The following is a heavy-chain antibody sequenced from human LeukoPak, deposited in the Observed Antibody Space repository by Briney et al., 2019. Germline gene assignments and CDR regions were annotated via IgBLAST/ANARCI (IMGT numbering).Heavy chain of an antibody. CDR3: ATSLEADPYCSSTSCYGSYYYYGMDV. D-gene: IGHD2-2*01. Sequence: SVTVSFKCSVCSFTSYAISWVRQAPGPGREWMGGIILIFGTANYEHNLQGRVTITADESTSTAYMELSSLRSEDTAVYYCATSLEADPYCSSTSCYGSYYYYGMDVGGQGTTVTVSS. CDR2: IILIFGTA. CDR1: VCSFTSYA. V-gene: IGHV1-69*13. J-gene: IGHJ6*02.